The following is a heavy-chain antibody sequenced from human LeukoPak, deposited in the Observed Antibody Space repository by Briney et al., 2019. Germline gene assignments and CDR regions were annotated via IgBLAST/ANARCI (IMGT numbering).Heavy chain of an antibody. CDR3: ATVWGPQHPFDY. CDR1: GYTLTELS. J-gene: IGHJ4*02. V-gene: IGHV1-24*01. D-gene: IGHD3-16*01. CDR2: FDPEDGET. Sequence: ASVKVSCKVSGYTLTELSMHWVRQAPGKGLEWMGGFDPEDGETIYAQKFQGRVTMTEDTSTDTAYMELSSLRSEDTAVYYCATVWGPQHPFDYWGQGTLVTVSS.